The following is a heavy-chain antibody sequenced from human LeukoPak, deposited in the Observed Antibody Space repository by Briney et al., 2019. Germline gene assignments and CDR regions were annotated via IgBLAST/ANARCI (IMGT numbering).Heavy chain of an antibody. Sequence: ASVKVSCKASGYTFTSYGISWVRQAPGQGLEWMGWISAYNGNTNYAQKLQGRVTMTTDTSTSTAYMELRSLRSDDTAVYYCARHVGVGYCSSTSCRNENPNWFDPWGQGTLVTVSS. CDR1: GYTFTSYG. CDR3: ARHVGVGYCSSTSCRNENPNWFDP. V-gene: IGHV1-18*01. CDR2: ISAYNGNT. J-gene: IGHJ5*02. D-gene: IGHD2-2*01.